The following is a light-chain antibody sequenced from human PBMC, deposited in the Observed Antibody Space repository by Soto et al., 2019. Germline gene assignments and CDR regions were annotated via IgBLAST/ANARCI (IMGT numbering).Light chain of an antibody. Sequence: DIQMTQSPPSLSASVGDRVTITCRASQGISRSLAWFQQKPGKGPKSLIYGASNLQSGVPSKFSGSGAGTDFTLTITSLQPEDFATYYCQQYHSFPWTFGQGTKVEVK. CDR3: QQYHSFPWT. V-gene: IGKV1-16*02. J-gene: IGKJ1*01. CDR2: GAS. CDR1: QGISRS.